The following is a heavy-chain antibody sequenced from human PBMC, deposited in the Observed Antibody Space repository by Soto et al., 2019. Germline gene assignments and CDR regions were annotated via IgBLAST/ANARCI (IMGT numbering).Heavy chain of an antibody. D-gene: IGHD5-18*01. J-gene: IGHJ6*02. Sequence: QVHLMQSGAEVKKPGASVKVSCKASGYTFTTYGITWVRQAPGLGLEWMGWISPYNDDTVYAQNLQGRVTMTTDTAARLVHLPRRSRTPDGTAVYFCAREGFYAGSGKYSYGYSPPRYYGMDVWGQGTTVTVSS. CDR2: ISPYNDDT. CDR1: GYTFTTYG. V-gene: IGHV1-18*01. CDR3: AREGFYAGSGKYSYGYSPPRYYGMDV.